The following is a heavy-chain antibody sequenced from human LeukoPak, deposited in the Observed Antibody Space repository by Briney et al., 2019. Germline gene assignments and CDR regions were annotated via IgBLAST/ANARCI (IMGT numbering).Heavy chain of an antibody. V-gene: IGHV3-15*01. CDR2: IKSKTDGGTT. J-gene: IGHJ4*02. D-gene: IGHD3-3*01. CDR3: TTPSPYYDFWSDAGRD. CDR1: GFTLSNAW. Sequence: GGSLRLSCAASGFTLSNAWMSWVRQAPGKGLEWVGRIKSKTDGGTTDYAAPVKGRFTISRDDSKNTLYLQMNSLKTEDTAVYYCTTPSPYYDFWSDAGRDWGQGTLVTVSS.